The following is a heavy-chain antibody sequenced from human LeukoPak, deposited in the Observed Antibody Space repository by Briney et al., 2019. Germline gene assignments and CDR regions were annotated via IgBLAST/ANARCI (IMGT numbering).Heavy chain of an antibody. CDR2: ISGSGGST. V-gene: IGHV3-23*01. Sequence: GGSPRLSCAASGFTFSSYAMSWVRQAPGKGLEWVSAISGSGGSTYYADSVKGRFTISRDNSKNTLYLQMNSLRAEDTAVYYCAKAQLRSGYYGMDVWGQGTTVTVSS. CDR1: GFTFSSYA. D-gene: IGHD4-17*01. J-gene: IGHJ6*02. CDR3: AKAQLRSGYYGMDV.